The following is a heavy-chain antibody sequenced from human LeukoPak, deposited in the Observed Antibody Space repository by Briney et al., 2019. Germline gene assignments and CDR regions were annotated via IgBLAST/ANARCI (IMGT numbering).Heavy chain of an antibody. CDR1: GYTFTGYY. CDR3: ARGRVSGANNWFDP. CDR2: ISAYNGNT. D-gene: IGHD3-10*01. Sequence: ASVKVSCKASGYTFTGYYMHWVRQAPGQGLEWMGWISAYNGNTNYAQKLQGRVTMTTDTSTSTAYMELRSLRSDDTAVYYCARGRVSGANNWFDPWGQGTLVTVSS. J-gene: IGHJ5*02. V-gene: IGHV1-18*04.